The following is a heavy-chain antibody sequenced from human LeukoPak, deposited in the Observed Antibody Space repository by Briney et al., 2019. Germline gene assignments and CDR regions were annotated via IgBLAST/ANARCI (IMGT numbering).Heavy chain of an antibody. Sequence: SETLSLTCTVSGGSISSSSYYWGWIRQPPGKGLEWIGSIYYSGSTYYNPSLKSRVTISVDTSKNQFSLKLSSVTAADTAVYYCARSGGYSYGSGGAFDIWGQGTMVTVSS. CDR3: ARSGGYSYGSGGAFDI. CDR1: GGSISSSSYY. CDR2: IYYSGST. V-gene: IGHV4-39*07. D-gene: IGHD5-18*01. J-gene: IGHJ3*02.